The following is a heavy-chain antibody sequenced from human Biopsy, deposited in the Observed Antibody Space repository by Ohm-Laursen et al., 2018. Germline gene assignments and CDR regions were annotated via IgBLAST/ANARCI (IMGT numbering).Heavy chain of an antibody. V-gene: IGHV1-69*06. CDR3: VAYPSSGFFENNDDFAMDV. Sequence: GASVKVSCKASGVAFDTYAFGWVRQAPGQGLEWVGSSIPLFNTANYADKFQGRVTLTADKSTTTAYMDLSGLRSEDTAVYYCVAYPSSGFFENNDDFAMDVWGQGTTVIVSS. CDR2: SIPLFNTA. J-gene: IGHJ6*02. CDR1: GVAFDTYA. D-gene: IGHD6-19*01.